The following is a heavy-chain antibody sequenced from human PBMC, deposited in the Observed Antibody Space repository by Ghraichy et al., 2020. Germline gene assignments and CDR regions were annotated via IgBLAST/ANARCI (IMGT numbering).Heavy chain of an antibody. Sequence: SQTLSLTCTVSGDSITTYYWNWIRQPPGKGLEWIGFVFHSGITNYNPSLKSRVTMSVDTSKNQFSLKLSSVTAADTAVYYCAKWEGTYLHAYDYWGQGTLVTVSS. V-gene: IGHV4-59*01. CDR2: VFHSGIT. CDR1: GDSITTYY. J-gene: IGHJ4*02. CDR3: AKWEGTYLHAYDY. D-gene: IGHD1-26*01.